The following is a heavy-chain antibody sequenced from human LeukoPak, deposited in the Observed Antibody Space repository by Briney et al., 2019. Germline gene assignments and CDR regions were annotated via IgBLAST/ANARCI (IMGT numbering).Heavy chain of an antibody. CDR1: GGPFSSYA. CDR2: ITPIFGTA. CDR3: ARDIGRWFGELKANWFDP. J-gene: IGHJ5*02. D-gene: IGHD3-10*01. Sequence: SVKVSCKASGGPFSSYAISWVRQAPGQGLELMGRITPIFGTANYAQKFQGRVTITTDESTSTAYMELSSLRSEDTAVYYCARDIGRWFGELKANWFDPWGQGTLVTVSS. V-gene: IGHV1-69*05.